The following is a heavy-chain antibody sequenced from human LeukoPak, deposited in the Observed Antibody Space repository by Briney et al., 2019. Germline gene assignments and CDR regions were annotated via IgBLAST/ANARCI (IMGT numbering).Heavy chain of an antibody. CDR2: IYTSGST. CDR1: GGSISSYY. Sequence: SETLSLTCTVSGGSISSYYWSWIRPPAGKGLEWIGRIYTSGSTNYNPSLKSRVTMSVDTSKNQFSLKLSSVTAADTAVYYCARDLNVVYDSSLFDLWGRGTLVTVSS. V-gene: IGHV4-4*07. D-gene: IGHD3-22*01. J-gene: IGHJ2*01. CDR3: ARDLNVVYDSSLFDL.